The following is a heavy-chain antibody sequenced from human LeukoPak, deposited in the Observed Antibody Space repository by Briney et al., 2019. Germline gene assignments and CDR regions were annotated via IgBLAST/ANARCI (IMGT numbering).Heavy chain of an antibody. CDR2: IRSLANNYAT. CDR1: GFTFSVSD. V-gene: IGHV3-73*01. CDR3: TRLTMATDYSGMDV. J-gene: IGHJ6*02. Sequence: GGSLKLSCAASGFTFSVSDMHWARHASGKGLECVGRIRSLANNYATAYDESVKGRFSISRDDTKTRAYLQMNSLKTEDTAVYYCTRLTMATDYSGMDVWGQGTTVTVSS. D-gene: IGHD3-10*01.